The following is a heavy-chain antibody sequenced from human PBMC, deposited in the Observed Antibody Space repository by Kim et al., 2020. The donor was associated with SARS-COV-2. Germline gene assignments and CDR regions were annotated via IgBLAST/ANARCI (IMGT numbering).Heavy chain of an antibody. CDR3: ARELQWLGIFVGMDV. D-gene: IGHD6-19*01. V-gene: IGHV3-48*02. Sequence: DSVKSRFTISRDNAHNSLYLQMTGLRDEDTAVYYFARELQWLGIFVGMDVWGQGTTVTVSS. J-gene: IGHJ6*02.